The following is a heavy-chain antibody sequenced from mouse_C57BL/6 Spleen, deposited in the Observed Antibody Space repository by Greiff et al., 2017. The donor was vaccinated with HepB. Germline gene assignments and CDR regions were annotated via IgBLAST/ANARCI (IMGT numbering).Heavy chain of an antibody. V-gene: IGHV1-55*01. D-gene: IGHD1-1*01. CDR3: AREIYYGSSYDFDV. J-gene: IGHJ1*03. CDR1: GYTFTSYW. Sequence: QQPGAELVKPGASVKMSCKASGYTFTSYWITWVKQRPGQGLEWIGDIYPGSGSTNYNEKFKSKATLTVDTSSSTAYMQLSSLTSEDSAVYYCAREIYYGSSYDFDVWGTGTTVTVSS. CDR2: IYPGSGST.